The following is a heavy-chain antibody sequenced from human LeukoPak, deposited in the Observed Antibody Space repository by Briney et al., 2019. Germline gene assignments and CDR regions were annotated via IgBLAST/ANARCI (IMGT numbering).Heavy chain of an antibody. J-gene: IGHJ4*02. CDR1: GGSISSSSYY. CDR2: IYTSGST. V-gene: IGHV4-61*02. D-gene: IGHD3-10*01. CDR3: ARDTYYYGSGSYGLDY. Sequence: SETLSLTCTVSGGSISSSSYYWSWIRQPAGKGLEWIGRIYTSGSTNYNPSLKSRVTMSVDTSKNQFSLKLSSVTAADTAVYYCARDTYYYGSGSYGLDYWGQGTLVTVSS.